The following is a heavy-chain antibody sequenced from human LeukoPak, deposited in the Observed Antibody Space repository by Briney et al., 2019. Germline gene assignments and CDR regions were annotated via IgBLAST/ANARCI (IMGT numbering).Heavy chain of an antibody. CDR3: AKERSGKPYYYDSSGGYYFDY. V-gene: IGHV3-11*01. CDR2: ISGSGNII. J-gene: IGHJ4*02. Sequence: GGSLRLSCAASGFTFSDSHMSWIRQAPGKGLEWVSYISGSGNIIYKADSVKGRFTISRDNAKNSLYLQMNSLRAEDTAVYYCAKERSGKPYYYDSSGGYYFDYWGQGTLVTVSS. CDR1: GFTFSDSH. D-gene: IGHD3-22*01.